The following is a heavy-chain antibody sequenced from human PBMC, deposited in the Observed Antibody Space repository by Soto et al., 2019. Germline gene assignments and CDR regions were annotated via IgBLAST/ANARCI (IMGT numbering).Heavy chain of an antibody. CDR1: GYSFAGFY. D-gene: IGHD3-16*01. J-gene: IGHJ3*02. CDR2: INSNSGAT. V-gene: IGHV1-2*04. CDR3: AIIMTHSDSFDI. Sequence: ASSVNVSWKASGYSFAGFYIHWMRQAPGQGLEWVGSINSNSGATTYAQKFQDSVAMTRDTSVSTAYMDLNRLTSDDTAIYYCAIIMTHSDSFDIWGQGTMVTVS.